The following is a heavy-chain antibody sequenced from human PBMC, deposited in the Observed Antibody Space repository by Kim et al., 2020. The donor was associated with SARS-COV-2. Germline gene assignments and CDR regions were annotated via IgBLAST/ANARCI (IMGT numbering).Heavy chain of an antibody. D-gene: IGHD6-6*01. Sequence: SETLSLTCAVYGGSFSGYYWSWIRQPPGKGLEWIGEINHSGSTNYNPSLKSRVTISVDTSKNQFSLKLSSVTAADTAVYYCARGSMQLVNRTYYYYGMDVWGQGTTVTVSS. J-gene: IGHJ6*02. CDR1: GGSFSGYY. CDR3: ARGSMQLVNRTYYYYGMDV. CDR2: INHSGST. V-gene: IGHV4-34*01.